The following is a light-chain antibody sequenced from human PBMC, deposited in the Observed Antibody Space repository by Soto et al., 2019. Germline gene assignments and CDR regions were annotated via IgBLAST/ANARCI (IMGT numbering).Light chain of an antibody. Sequence: QSVLTQPPSASESPGQSVTISCTGTSSDVGGYNYVSWYQQHPGKAPKLMIYEVSQRPSGVPDRFSGSKSGNTASLTVSGLQAEDEADYYCSSYAGSNNLVFGSGTKLTVL. V-gene: IGLV2-8*01. CDR1: SSDVGGYNY. CDR3: SSYAGSNNLV. J-gene: IGLJ1*01. CDR2: EVS.